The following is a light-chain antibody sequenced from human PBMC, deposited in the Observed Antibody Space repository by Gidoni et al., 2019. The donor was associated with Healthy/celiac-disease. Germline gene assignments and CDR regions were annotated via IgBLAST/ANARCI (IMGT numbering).Light chain of an antibody. CDR2: DAS. CDR1: QSVSSY. Sequence: MVLTQSPATLSLSPGERATLPCRASQSVSSYLAWYQQKPGQAPRLLIYDASNRATGIPARFSGSGSGTDFTLTISSLEPEDFAVYYCQQRSNWLTFXQXTRLEIK. J-gene: IGKJ5*01. V-gene: IGKV3-11*01. CDR3: QQRSNWLT.